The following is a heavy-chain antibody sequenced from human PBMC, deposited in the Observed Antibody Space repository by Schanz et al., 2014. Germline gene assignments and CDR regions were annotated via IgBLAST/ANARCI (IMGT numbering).Heavy chain of an antibody. D-gene: IGHD3-22*01. CDR3: ARVHHYDPSGWGYFDY. J-gene: IGHJ4*02. Sequence: DVQLLESGGGLVQPGGSLRLSCTASGFAFSSYSMNWVRQAPGKGLEWVSSISSSGSYIHYVDSVKGRFTISRDNAKNSLYLQMNSLRAEDTAVYYCARVHHYDPSGWGYFDYWGQGALVTVSS. CDR1: GFAFSSYS. CDR2: ISSSGSYI. V-gene: IGHV3-21*01.